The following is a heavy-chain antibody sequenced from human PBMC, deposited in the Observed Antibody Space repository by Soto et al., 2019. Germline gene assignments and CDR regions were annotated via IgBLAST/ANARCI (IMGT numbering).Heavy chain of an antibody. CDR2: IYYSGGT. D-gene: IGHD5-12*01. CDR1: GASIRSYY. Sequence: SETLSLTCTVSGASIRSYYWSWIRQPPGKGLEWIGYIYYSGGTNYNPSLKIRVTISVDTSKNQVSLKVTSVTAADTAVYYCARARDGYNYGFDYWGQGTLVTVSS. V-gene: IGHV4-59*12. CDR3: ARARDGYNYGFDY. J-gene: IGHJ4*02.